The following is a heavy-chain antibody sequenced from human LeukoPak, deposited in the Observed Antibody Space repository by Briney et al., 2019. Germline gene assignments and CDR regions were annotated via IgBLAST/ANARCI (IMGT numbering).Heavy chain of an antibody. Sequence: GASVKVSCKASGYTFTGYYMHWVRQAPGQGLEWMGWINPNSGGTNYAQKFQGRVTMTRDTSISTAYMDLSRLRSDDTAVYYCARVEMATSTDYDYWGQGTLVTVSS. CDR3: ARVEMATSTDYDY. J-gene: IGHJ4*02. CDR1: GYTFTGYY. V-gene: IGHV1-2*02. CDR2: INPNSGGT. D-gene: IGHD5-24*01.